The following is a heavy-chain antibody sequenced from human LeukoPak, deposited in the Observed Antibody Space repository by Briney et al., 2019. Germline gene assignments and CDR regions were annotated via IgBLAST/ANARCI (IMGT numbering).Heavy chain of an antibody. D-gene: IGHD1-14*01. CDR2: ISWNSGSI. Sequence: GRSLRLSCAASGFTSDDYAMHWVRQAPGKGLEWVSGISWNSGSIGYADSVKGRFTISRDNAKNSLYLQMNSLRGDDTALYYCAKDRRNDFDYWGQGTLVTVSS. CDR3: AKDRRNDFDY. CDR1: GFTSDDYA. V-gene: IGHV3-9*02. J-gene: IGHJ4*02.